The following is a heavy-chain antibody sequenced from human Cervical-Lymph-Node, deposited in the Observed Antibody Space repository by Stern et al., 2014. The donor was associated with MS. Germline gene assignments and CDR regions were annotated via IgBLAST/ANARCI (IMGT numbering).Heavy chain of an antibody. Sequence: QVQLVQSGGAVVQPGTSPRLSCAASGFTFSSYAMHLVRQAPGKGLEWVTVISYYGNHKYYAASVKGRFTSSRDNSKNTLHLQMNSVTPDDTAIYYCARDYEDTSMLFDHWGQGTLVTVSS. D-gene: IGHD2-8*01. CDR1: GFTFSSYA. CDR2: ISYYGNHK. J-gene: IGHJ4*02. CDR3: ARDYEDTSMLFDH. V-gene: IGHV3-30*03.